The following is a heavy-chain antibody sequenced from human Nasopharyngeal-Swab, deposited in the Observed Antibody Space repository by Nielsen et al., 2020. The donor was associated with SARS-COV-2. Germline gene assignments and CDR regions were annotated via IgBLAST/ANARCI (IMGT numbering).Heavy chain of an antibody. CDR2: INHSGST. CDR1: GGSFSGYY. V-gene: IGHV4-34*01. D-gene: IGHD6-19*01. J-gene: IGHJ2*01. Sequence: SETLSLTCAVYGGSFSGYYWSWIRQPPGKGLEWIGEINHSGSTNYNPSLKSRVTISVDTSKNQFSLKLSSVTAADTAVYYCARGWEQWLVQGWYFALWGRGTLVTVSS. CDR3: ARGWEQWLVQGWYFAL.